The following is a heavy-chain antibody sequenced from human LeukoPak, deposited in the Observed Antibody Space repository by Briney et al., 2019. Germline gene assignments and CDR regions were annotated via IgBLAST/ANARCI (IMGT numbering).Heavy chain of an antibody. CDR1: GFTFSSYA. D-gene: IGHD3-10*01. CDR3: AKDSVPYYYGSGSYPDY. Sequence: GGSLRLSCAASGFTFSSYAMSWVRQAPGKGLEWVSGISGSGGSTYYADSVEGRFTISRDNSKNTLYLQINSLTAEDTAVYYCAKDSVPYYYGSGSYPDYWGQGTLVTVSS. V-gene: IGHV3-23*01. CDR2: ISGSGGST. J-gene: IGHJ4*02.